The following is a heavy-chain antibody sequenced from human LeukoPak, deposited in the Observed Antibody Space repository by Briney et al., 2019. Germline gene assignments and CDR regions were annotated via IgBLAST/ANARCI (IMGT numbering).Heavy chain of an antibody. CDR1: GYTFTSYG. D-gene: IGHD2-15*01. V-gene: IGHV1-18*01. CDR2: ISIYNGKT. J-gene: IGHJ3*02. Sequence: ASVKVSCKASGYTFTSYGISWVRQAPGQGLEWVGWISIYNGKTNYAQKFQGRVSMTTDTSTSTAYMELRSLRSDDTAVYYCVREDRYCSGGSCYSAASDDAFDIWGQGTMVTVSS. CDR3: VREDRYCSGGSCYSAASDDAFDI.